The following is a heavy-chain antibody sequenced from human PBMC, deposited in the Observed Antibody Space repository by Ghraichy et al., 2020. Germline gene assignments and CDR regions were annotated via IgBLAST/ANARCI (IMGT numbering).Heavy chain of an antibody. J-gene: IGHJ5*02. D-gene: IGHD2-15*01. V-gene: IGHV1-2*06. CDR2: INPYSGGT. CDR3: ARSSPLVVAASGGVYKYFDA. Sequence: ASVKVSCKASGYTFSGYYMHWVRQAPGQGLEWMGRINPYSGGTNYAQKFQGRVTMTRDTSINTAYMELSRLTSDDTAVYYCARSSPLVVAASGGVYKYFDAWGQGTLVTVSS. CDR1: GYTFSGYY.